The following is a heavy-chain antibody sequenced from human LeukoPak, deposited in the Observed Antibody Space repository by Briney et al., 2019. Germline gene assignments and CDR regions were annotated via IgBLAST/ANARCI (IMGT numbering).Heavy chain of an antibody. CDR3: AARDTVTTASSPSPPPEYFQH. CDR2: INHSGST. D-gene: IGHD4-17*01. J-gene: IGHJ1*01. CDR1: GGSFSGYY. Sequence: SETLSLTCAVYGGSFSGYYWSWIRQPPGKGLEWIGEINHSGSTNYNPSLKSRVTISVDTSKNQFSLKLSSVTAADTAVYYCAARDTVTTASSPSPPPEYFQHWGQGTLVTVSS. V-gene: IGHV4-34*01.